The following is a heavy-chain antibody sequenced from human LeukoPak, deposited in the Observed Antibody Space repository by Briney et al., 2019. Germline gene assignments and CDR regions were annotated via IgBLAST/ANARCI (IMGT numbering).Heavy chain of an antibody. V-gene: IGHV3-23*01. J-gene: IGHJ4*02. D-gene: IGHD2-15*01. CDR1: GFTFSIYD. CDR3: AKSGGQ. CDR2: ISTGGGSS. Sequence: GGSLRLSCAASGFTFSIYDMNWVRQAPGKGLEWVSTISTGGGSSYYADSVKCRFTISRDNSKSTLYLQINGLRGDDTAVYYCAKSGGQWGQGTLVTVSS.